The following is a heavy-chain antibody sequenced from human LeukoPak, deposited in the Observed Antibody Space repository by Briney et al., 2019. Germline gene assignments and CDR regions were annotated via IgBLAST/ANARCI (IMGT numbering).Heavy chain of an antibody. CDR3: ARASSGWLYFDY. V-gene: IGHV3-9*01. CDR1: GFTFDDYA. J-gene: IGHJ4*02. CDR2: ISWNSGSI. Sequence: PGGSLRLSCAASGFTFDDYAMHWVRQAPGKGLEWVSGISWNSGSIGYADSVKGRFTISRDNAKNSLYLQMNSLRAEDTALYYCARASSGWLYFDYWGQGTLVTVSS. D-gene: IGHD6-19*01.